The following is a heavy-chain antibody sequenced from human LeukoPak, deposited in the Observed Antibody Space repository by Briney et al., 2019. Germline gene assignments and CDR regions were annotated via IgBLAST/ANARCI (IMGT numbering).Heavy chain of an antibody. Sequence: PSETLSLTCVVSGGSISVGDYYWSWIRQPPGKGLEWIGYIYYDGSTYYNPSLKSRVTISVDTSKNQFSVKLNSVTAADTAVYYCARGPNYVWGSYRYFDYWGQGTLVTVSS. CDR1: GGSISVGDYY. J-gene: IGHJ4*02. CDR2: IYYDGST. V-gene: IGHV4-30-4*01. CDR3: ARGPNYVWGSYRYFDY. D-gene: IGHD3-16*02.